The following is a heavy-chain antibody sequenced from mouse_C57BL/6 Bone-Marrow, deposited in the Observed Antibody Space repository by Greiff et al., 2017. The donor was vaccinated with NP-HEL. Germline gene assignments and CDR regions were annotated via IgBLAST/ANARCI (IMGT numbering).Heavy chain of an antibody. CDR2: IDPSDSET. Sequence: QVQLQQPGAELVRPGSSVKLSCKASGYTFTSYWMHWVKQRPIQGLEWIGNIDPSDSETHYNQKFKDKATLTVDKSSSTAYMQLSSLTSEDSAVYYCASAMITAGVDYWGQGTTLTVAS. V-gene: IGHV1-52*01. CDR3: ASAMITAGVDY. D-gene: IGHD2-4*01. J-gene: IGHJ2*01. CDR1: GYTFTSYW.